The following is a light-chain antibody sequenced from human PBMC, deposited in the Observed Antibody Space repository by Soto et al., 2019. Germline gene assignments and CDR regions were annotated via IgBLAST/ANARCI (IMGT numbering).Light chain of an antibody. V-gene: IGLV4-69*01. CDR3: QTWSTGIRV. CDR2: LNSDGSH. CDR1: SGHSSYA. J-gene: IGLJ3*02. Sequence: QLVLTQSPSASASLGASVKLTCTLSSGHSSYAIAWHQQQPEKGPRYLMKLNSDGSHSKGDGIPDRFSGSSSGTERYLTISSLQSEDEADYYCQTWSTGIRVFGGGTMLTVL.